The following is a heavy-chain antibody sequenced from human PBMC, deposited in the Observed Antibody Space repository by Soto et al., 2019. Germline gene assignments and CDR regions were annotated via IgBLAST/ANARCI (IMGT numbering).Heavy chain of an antibody. CDR1: GYTFDSYY. D-gene: IGHD2-21*02. CDR3: ARDPYRGGDCYHFDF. V-gene: IGHV1-46*02. J-gene: IGHJ4*02. CDR2: INPDGGGT. Sequence: ASVKVSCKASGYTFDSYYIHWVRQAPGQRLEWMGLINPDGGGTSYAQNLRGRVTMTRDTSTSTVYMELSSLRSEDTAMYYCARDPYRGGDCYHFDFWGQGTLVTVSS.